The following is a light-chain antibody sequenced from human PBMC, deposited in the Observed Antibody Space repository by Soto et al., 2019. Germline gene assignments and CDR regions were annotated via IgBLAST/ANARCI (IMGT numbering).Light chain of an antibody. CDR1: QSVSSS. CDR2: GAS. V-gene: IGKV3-15*01. CDR3: HQYNSRPRT. J-gene: IGKJ1*01. Sequence: EIVMMQSPATLFVSPGETATLSCRASQSVSSSLAWYQQTPGRAPRLLIYGASTRATAIPARFSGSGSGTEFTLTISSLQSEDFAVYYCHQYNSRPRTFGQGTKVDIK.